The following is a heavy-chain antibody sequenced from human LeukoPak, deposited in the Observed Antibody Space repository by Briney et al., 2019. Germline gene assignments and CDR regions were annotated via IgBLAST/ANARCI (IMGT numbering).Heavy chain of an antibody. V-gene: IGHV4-39*07. Sequence: SETLSLTCTVSGGSISSSSYCGGWIRQPPGKGLEWSGSIFYSGSTYYNPSLRSRVTISVDTSKNQFSLKLSSVTAADTAVYYCARVGRDCSSTSCYWYFDYWGQGTLVTVSS. J-gene: IGHJ4*02. CDR3: ARVGRDCSSTSCYWYFDY. D-gene: IGHD2-2*01. CDR2: IFYSGST. CDR1: GGSISSSSYC.